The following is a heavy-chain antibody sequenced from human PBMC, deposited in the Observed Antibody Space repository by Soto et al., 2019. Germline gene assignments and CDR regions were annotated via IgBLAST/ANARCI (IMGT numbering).Heavy chain of an antibody. V-gene: IGHV4-30-4*01. Sequence: QVQLQESGPGLVKPSQTLSLTCTVSGDSISSGDYYWSWFRQPPGKGLEWIGYIYYSGSTYYNPSLKRRATSPLDTFKHQSSLKLSSVTAADTAVYYCASDIVLVPFFFGYYGMDVCGHWTTVTVSS. CDR3: ASDIVLVPFFFGYYGMDV. CDR2: IYYSGST. J-gene: IGHJ6*02. CDR1: GDSISSGDYY. D-gene: IGHD2-2*01.